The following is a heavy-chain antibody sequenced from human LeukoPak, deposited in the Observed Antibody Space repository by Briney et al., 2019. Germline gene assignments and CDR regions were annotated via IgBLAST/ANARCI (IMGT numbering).Heavy chain of an antibody. CDR2: ISGTSGTT. Sequence: RPGGSLRLSCAASGFTFSNYAMSWVRQAPGKGLEWVSVISGTSGTTYQADSVKGRFTISRDNSKNTLYLQMNNLRAEDTALYCCAKKADSGSPGGFDPWGQGTLVTVSS. V-gene: IGHV3-23*01. CDR3: AKKADSGSPGGFDP. CDR1: GFTFSNYA. D-gene: IGHD1-26*01. J-gene: IGHJ5*02.